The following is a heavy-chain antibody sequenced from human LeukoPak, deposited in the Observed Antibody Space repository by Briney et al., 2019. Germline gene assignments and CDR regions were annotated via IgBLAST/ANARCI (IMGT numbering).Heavy chain of an antibody. J-gene: IGHJ4*02. D-gene: IGHD3-22*01. CDR3: ARGPRGCDSSGPFDY. Sequence: GESLKISCKGSGYSFTSYWIGWVRQMPGKGLEWMGIIYPGDSDTRYSPSFQGQVTISADKSISTAYLQWSSLKASDTAMYYCARGPRGCDSSGPFDYWGQGTLVTVSS. CDR1: GYSFTSYW. V-gene: IGHV5-51*01. CDR2: IYPGDSDT.